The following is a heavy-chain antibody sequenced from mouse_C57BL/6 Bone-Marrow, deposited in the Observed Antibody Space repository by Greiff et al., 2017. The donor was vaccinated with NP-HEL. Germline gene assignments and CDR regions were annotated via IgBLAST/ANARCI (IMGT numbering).Heavy chain of an antibody. CDR3: ARKDYPFAY. Sequence: VQLQQSGAELARPGASVKLSCKASGYTFTSYGISWVKQRTGQGLEWIGEIYPRSGNTYYNEKFKGKATLTEDKSSSTAYMELRSLTSEDSAVYFCARKDYPFAYWGQGTLVTVSA. CDR2: IYPRSGNT. V-gene: IGHV1-81*01. CDR1: GYTFTSYG. D-gene: IGHD5-5*01. J-gene: IGHJ3*01.